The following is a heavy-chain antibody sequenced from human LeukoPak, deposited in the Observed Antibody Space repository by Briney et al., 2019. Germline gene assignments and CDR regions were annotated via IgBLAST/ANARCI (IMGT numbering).Heavy chain of an antibody. CDR2: IFSDGSRT. Sequence: GGSLRLSCAASGFTFSSFAMHWVRQAPGKGLEYLSAIFSDGSRTYYADSVKGRFTISKDNSKNTLYCEMSSLRVEDTAVYYCVKSPGSGWPVWGQGTLLTVSS. V-gene: IGHV3-64D*06. CDR1: GFTFSSFA. J-gene: IGHJ4*02. CDR3: VKSPGSGWPV. D-gene: IGHD6-19*01.